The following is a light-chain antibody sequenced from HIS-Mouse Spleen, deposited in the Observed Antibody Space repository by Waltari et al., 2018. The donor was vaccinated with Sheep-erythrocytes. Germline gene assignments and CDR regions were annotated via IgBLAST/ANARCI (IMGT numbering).Light chain of an antibody. V-gene: IGLV1-40*01. Sequence: QSVLTQPPSVSGAPGQRVTISCTGSSSNIGAGYDVHWYQHLPGTAPKLLIYGTSNRPSGVPDRFSGSKSGTSASLAITVLQAEDEADYYCQSYDSSLSGSVFGGGTKLTVL. CDR2: GTS. CDR1: SSNIGAGYD. CDR3: QSYDSSLSGSV. J-gene: IGLJ3*02.